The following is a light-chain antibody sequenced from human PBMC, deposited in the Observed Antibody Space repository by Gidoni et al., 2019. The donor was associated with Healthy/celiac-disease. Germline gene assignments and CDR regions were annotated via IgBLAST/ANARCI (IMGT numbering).Light chain of an antibody. Sequence: SYELTQPLSVSVALGQTARITCGGNNIGSKNVHRYQQKPGQAPVLVIYRDGNRPSGIPERFSGSNSGNTATLTISRAQAGDEADYYCQVWDSSTAYVVFGGGTKLTVL. CDR1: NIGSKN. CDR2: RDG. CDR3: QVWDSSTAYVV. J-gene: IGLJ2*01. V-gene: IGLV3-9*01.